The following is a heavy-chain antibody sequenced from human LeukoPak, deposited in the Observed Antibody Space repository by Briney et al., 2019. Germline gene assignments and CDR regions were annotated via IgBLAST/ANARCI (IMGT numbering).Heavy chain of an antibody. J-gene: IGHJ6*03. CDR2: ISSSSSYI. Sequence: GGSLRLSCAASGFTFSSYCMNWVRQAPGKGLEWVSSISSSSSYIYYADSVKGRFTISRDNAKNSLYLQMNSLRAEDTAVYYCARDRREGNYYYYYMDVWGKGTTVTVSS. CDR1: GFTFSSYC. V-gene: IGHV3-21*01. CDR3: ARDRREGNYYYYYMDV.